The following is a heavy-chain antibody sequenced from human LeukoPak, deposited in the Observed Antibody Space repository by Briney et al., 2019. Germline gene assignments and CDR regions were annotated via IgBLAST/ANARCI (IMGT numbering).Heavy chain of an antibody. V-gene: IGHV1-2*02. Sequence: ASVKVSCKASGYTFTSYAMNWVRQAPGQGLEWMGWINPNSGGANYAQKFQGRVTMTRDTSISTAYMELSRLRSDDTAVYYCARSYCSGGSCYSLGFDYWGQGTLVTVSS. CDR1: GYTFTSYA. CDR3: ARSYCSGGSCYSLGFDY. D-gene: IGHD2-15*01. J-gene: IGHJ4*02. CDR2: INPNSGGA.